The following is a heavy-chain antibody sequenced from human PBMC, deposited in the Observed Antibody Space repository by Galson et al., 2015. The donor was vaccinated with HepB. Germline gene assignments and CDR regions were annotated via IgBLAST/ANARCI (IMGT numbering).Heavy chain of an antibody. J-gene: IGHJ4*02. D-gene: IGHD6-13*01. V-gene: IGHV3-48*02. CDR3: ARSRGSSSWFDY. CDR1: GFSFDTYA. Sequence: SLRLSCAASGFSFDTYAMSWVRQAPGKGLEWVSSISGAGHNIYYADSVKGRFTISRDNAKNSLYLQMNSLRDEDTAVYYCARSRGSSSWFDYWGQGTLVTVSS. CDR2: ISGAGHNI.